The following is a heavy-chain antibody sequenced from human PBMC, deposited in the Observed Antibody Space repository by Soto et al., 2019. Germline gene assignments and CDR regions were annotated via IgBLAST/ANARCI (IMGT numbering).Heavy chain of an antibody. CDR2: IKSKTDGGTT. CDR3: TTEYSSGWYDS. V-gene: IGHV3-15*01. D-gene: IGHD6-19*01. J-gene: IGHJ4*02. CDR1: GFTFSNDW. Sequence: EVQLVESGGGLVKPGGSLRLSCAASGFTFSNDWMSWVRQAPGKGLECVGRIKSKTDGGTTDYAAPVKGRFTISRDDSKNTLYLQMNSLKTEDTAVYYCTTEYSSGWYDSWGQGTLVTVSS.